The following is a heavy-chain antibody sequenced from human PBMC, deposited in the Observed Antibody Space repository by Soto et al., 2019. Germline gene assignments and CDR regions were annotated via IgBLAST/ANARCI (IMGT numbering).Heavy chain of an antibody. J-gene: IGHJ4*02. D-gene: IGHD3-22*01. CDR1: GDMFDTYT. CDR2: IIPRSAKS. CDR3: TRDLGIEVIIPVY. Sequence: SVKVSCKASGDMFDTYTITWMRQAPGRGLEWVGGIIPRSAKSNYAQKFEGRFTISRDDSKSIAYLQMNSLKIEDTAVYYCTRDLGIEVIIPVYWGQGTLVTVSS. V-gene: IGHV1-69*05.